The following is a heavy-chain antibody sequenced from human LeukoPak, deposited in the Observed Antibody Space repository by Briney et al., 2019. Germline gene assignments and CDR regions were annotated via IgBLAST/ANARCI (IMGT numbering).Heavy chain of an antibody. Sequence: PSETLSLTCSVSGGSISSYHWSWIRQPPGKGLEWIGYMYYSGSTNYNPSLKSRVTMSVDTSKNQFSLKLNSVTAADTAVYYCASLSEYCSAGSCYLGWFDPWGQGTLVTVSS. CDR2: MYYSGST. CDR3: ASLSEYCSAGSCYLGWFDP. CDR1: GGSISSYH. V-gene: IGHV4-59*01. J-gene: IGHJ5*02. D-gene: IGHD2-15*01.